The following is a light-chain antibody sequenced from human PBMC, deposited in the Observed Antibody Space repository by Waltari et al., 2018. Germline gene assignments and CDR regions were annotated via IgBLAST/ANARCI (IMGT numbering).Light chain of an antibody. CDR2: GAS. V-gene: IGKV3-20*01. J-gene: IGKJ1*01. CDR1: QSVTRA. CDR3: QHYLRLPVT. Sequence: EIVLTPSPGTLSLSQGESATLSCRTCQSVTRALAWYQQKPGQAPRLLIYGASNRATGIPDRFSGSGSGTDFSLTISSLEPEDFAVYYCQHYLRLPVTFGQGTKVEVK.